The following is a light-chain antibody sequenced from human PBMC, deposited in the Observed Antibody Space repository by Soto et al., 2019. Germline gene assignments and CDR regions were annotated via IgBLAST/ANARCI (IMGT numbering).Light chain of an antibody. Sequence: QSVLAQPSSVSGSPGQSITISCTGTSTDVGGYNYVSWCQHHPGKGPKLIIYAVSNRPSGVSDRFSGSKSGNKASLIISKLEDEDESDYYCGSYTSTDTPFVFGTGSKVTVL. V-gene: IGLV2-14*01. CDR2: AVS. CDR1: STDVGGYNY. CDR3: GSYTSTDTPFV. J-gene: IGLJ1*01.